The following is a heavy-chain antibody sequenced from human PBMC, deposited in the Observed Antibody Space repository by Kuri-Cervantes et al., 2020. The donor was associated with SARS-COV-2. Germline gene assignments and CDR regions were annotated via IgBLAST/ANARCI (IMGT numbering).Heavy chain of an antibody. CDR1: GGSISSYY. V-gene: IGHV4-59*08. J-gene: IGHJ5*02. CDR2: IYYSGST. Sequence: ESLKISCTVSGGSISSYYWSWIRQPPGKGLEWIGYIYYSGSTNYNPSLKSRVTISVDTSKNQFSLKLSSVTAADTAVYYCARSVVVPATRFDPWGQGTLVTVSS. D-gene: IGHD2-2*01. CDR3: ARSVVVPATRFDP.